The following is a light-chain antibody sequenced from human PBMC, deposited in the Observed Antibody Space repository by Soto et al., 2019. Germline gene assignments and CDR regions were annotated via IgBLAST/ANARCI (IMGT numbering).Light chain of an antibody. CDR3: HQYNGWPRT. Sequence: EIVMTQSPDTLSVSPWERATLSCRAGQGVTTNFAWYQQKSGQSPRLLIYGTSTRAGGVPARFSGGGSGTEFTLTITSLQSEDFAVYYCHQYNGWPRTFGQGTKVDIK. CDR2: GTS. CDR1: QGVTTN. J-gene: IGKJ1*01. V-gene: IGKV3-15*01.